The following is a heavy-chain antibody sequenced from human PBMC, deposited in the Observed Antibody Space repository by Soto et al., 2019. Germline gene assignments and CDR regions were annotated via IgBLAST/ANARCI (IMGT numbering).Heavy chain of an antibody. CDR1: GGSITDYY. D-gene: IGHD3-16*01. J-gene: IGHJ2*01. Sequence: SETLSLTCTVSGGSITDYYWSWIRQPPGKALEWIGYGYHSVSIHYNPSLKTRVTISVDTSGNQFSLRLSSVTAADTAVYYCARAFAGFGAYWYFDLWGRGTLVTVSS. CDR2: GYHSVSI. CDR3: ARAFAGFGAYWYFDL. V-gene: IGHV4-59*01.